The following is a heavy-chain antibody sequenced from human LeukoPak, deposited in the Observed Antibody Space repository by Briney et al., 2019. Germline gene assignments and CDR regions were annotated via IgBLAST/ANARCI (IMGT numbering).Heavy chain of an antibody. V-gene: IGHV3-15*01. CDR3: TTDGYNWNRGRYYYYYGMDV. CDR1: GFTFSNAR. J-gene: IGHJ6*02. Sequence: PGGSLRLSCAASGFTFSNARMNWVRQAPGKGLEWVGRIKSNSDGGTTDHAAPVKGRFTISRDDSTNTLYLQMNSLKTEDTAVYYCTTDGYNWNRGRYYYYYGMDVWGQGTTVTVSS. CDR2: IKSNSDGGTT. D-gene: IGHD1-20*01.